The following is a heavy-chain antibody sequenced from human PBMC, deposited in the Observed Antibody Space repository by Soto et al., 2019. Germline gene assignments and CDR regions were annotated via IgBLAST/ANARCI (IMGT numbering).Heavy chain of an antibody. CDR2: IDPKSGGT. CDR3: ARGDSTDCSNGVCSFFYNHDMDV. V-gene: IGHV1-2*04. D-gene: IGHD2-8*01. Sequence: GASVKVSCKASGYTFTMNKMHWVRQAPGQGLEWLGRIDPKSGGTSTAQKFQGWVTMTTDTSISTASMELTRLTSDDTAIYYCARGDSTDCSNGVCSFFYNHDMDVWGQGTTVTVSS. CDR1: GYTFTMNK. J-gene: IGHJ6*02.